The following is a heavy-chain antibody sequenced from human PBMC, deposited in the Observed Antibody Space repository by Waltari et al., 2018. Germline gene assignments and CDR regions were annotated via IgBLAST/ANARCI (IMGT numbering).Heavy chain of an antibody. J-gene: IGHJ4*02. CDR3: ARGSMVRGVDYCDY. CDR1: GFSFSRYS. V-gene: IGHV3-23*01. CDR2: ISGSGGTI. D-gene: IGHD3-10*01. Sequence: EVQLLESGGGLVQPGGCLRLSCVASGFSFSRYSMRWVRQAPGKGLGWFAVISGSGGTIYYADSVKGLFTISRDNSKNTLYLQMNSLSAEDTAVYYCARGSMVRGVDYCDYWGQGTLVTVSS.